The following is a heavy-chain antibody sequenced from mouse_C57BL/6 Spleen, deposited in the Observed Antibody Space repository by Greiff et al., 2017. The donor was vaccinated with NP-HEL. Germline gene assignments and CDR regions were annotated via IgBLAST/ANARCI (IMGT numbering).Heavy chain of an antibody. CDR2: INPNYGTT. CDR3: AKGYDLYYAMDY. V-gene: IGHV1-39*01. CDR1: GYSFTDYN. D-gene: IGHD2-3*01. Sequence: VHVKQSGPELVKPGASVKISCKASGYSFTDYNMNWVKQSNGKSLEWIGVINPNYGTTSYNQKFKGKATLTVDQSSSTAYMQLNSLTSEDSAVYYCAKGYDLYYAMDYWGQGTSVTVSS. J-gene: IGHJ4*01.